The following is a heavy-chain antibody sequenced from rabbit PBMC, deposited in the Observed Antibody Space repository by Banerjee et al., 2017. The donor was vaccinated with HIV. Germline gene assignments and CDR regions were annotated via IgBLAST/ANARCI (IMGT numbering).Heavy chain of an antibody. CDR1: GIDFSNHYY. V-gene: IGHV1S45*01. D-gene: IGHD3-1*01. CDR2: INTVDGST. Sequence: QQQLEESGGGLVKPGGTLTLTCKASGIDFSNHYYMCWVRQAPGKGLEWIASINTVDGSTYYASWAKGRFTISKTSSTTVTLQMTSLTAADTATYFCAGDSSYYFNLWGQGPLVTV. CDR3: AGDSSYYFNL. J-gene: IGHJ4*01.